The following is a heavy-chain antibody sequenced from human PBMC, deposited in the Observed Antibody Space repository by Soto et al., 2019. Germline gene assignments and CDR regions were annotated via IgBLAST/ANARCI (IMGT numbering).Heavy chain of an antibody. CDR3: ARALHDFWSGYHFDY. D-gene: IGHD3-3*01. J-gene: IGHJ4*02. Sequence: SETLSLTCTVSGGSIGGYYGSWIRQPPGKGLEWIGYIYYSGSTNYNPSLKSRVTISVDTSKNQFSLKLSSVTAADTAVYYCARALHDFWSGYHFDYWGQGTLVTVSS. CDR1: GGSIGGYY. V-gene: IGHV4-59*01. CDR2: IYYSGST.